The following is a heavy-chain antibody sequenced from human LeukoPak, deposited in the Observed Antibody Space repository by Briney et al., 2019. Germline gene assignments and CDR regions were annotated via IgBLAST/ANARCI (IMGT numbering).Heavy chain of an antibody. V-gene: IGHV1-46*04. CDR3: VREGQTTYHFDY. Sequence: ASVKVSCKASGYSFTNYYMHWVRQAPGQGLEWMGIINPSDGGTSYAQKLQGRVTMTRDTSTSTVYMDLRSLTSEDTAVYYCVREGQTTYHFDYWGQGTLVTVSS. D-gene: IGHD1-14*01. CDR2: INPSDGGT. J-gene: IGHJ4*02. CDR1: GYSFTNYY.